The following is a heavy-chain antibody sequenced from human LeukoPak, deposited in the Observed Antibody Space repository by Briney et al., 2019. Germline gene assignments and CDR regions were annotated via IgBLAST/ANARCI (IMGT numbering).Heavy chain of an antibody. V-gene: IGHV3-30-3*01. D-gene: IGHD6-13*01. CDR1: GFTFSSYA. Sequence: GSLRLSCAASGFTFSSYAMHWVRQAPVKGLEWVAVISYDGSNKYYADSVKGRFTISRDNSKNTLYLQMNSLRAEDTAVYYCAKGRLAAAGRSPDDYWGQGTLVTVSS. CDR2: ISYDGSNK. J-gene: IGHJ4*02. CDR3: AKGRLAAAGRSPDDY.